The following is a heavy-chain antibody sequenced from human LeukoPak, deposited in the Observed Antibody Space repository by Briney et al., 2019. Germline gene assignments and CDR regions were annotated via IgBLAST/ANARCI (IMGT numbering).Heavy chain of an antibody. CDR3: ARTTEGGYTYGYFYYYYMDV. J-gene: IGHJ6*03. CDR2: LHYSGST. D-gene: IGHD5-18*01. V-gene: IGHV4-59*01. Sequence: SETLSLTCTVSGGSISSYYWSWIRQPPGKGLEWIGYLHYSGSTNFNPSLKSRVTISVDTSKNQFSLQLSSVTAADTAVYYCARTTEGGYTYGYFYYYYMDVWGKGTTVTISS. CDR1: GGSISSYY.